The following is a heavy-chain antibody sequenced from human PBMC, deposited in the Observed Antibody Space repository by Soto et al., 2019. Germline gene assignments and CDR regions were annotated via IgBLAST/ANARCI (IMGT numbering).Heavy chain of an antibody. CDR1: GGSVTSAIW. V-gene: IGHV4-4*02. CDR3: SRGLRGWFDP. J-gene: IGHJ5*02. Sequence: SETLSLTCAVSGGSVTSAIWWTWVRQPPGGGLEWIGEISHSGITNYKASLKSRVTMSVDKTKNDVSLKLTSVTAADTAVYYCSRGLRGWFDPWVQGPPFTVSS. CDR2: ISHSGIT.